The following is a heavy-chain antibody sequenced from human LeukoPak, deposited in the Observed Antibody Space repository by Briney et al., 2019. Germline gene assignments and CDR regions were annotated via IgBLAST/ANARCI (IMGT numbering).Heavy chain of an antibody. CDR2: INPTGTST. Sequence: ASVKVSCKASGYTFTNYYMHWVRQAPGQGLEWMGLINPTGTSTNYAQKFRGRVTMTRDTSTTTVYMELSSLRSEDTAVYYCARGGGGNSAAPFDYWGQGTPVTVSS. CDR3: ARGGGGNSAAPFDY. V-gene: IGHV1-46*01. J-gene: IGHJ4*02. D-gene: IGHD4-23*01. CDR1: GYTFTNYY.